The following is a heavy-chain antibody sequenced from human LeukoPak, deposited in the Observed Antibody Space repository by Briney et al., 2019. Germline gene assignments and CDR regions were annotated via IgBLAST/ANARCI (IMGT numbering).Heavy chain of an antibody. CDR3: ATAYCDTAICYTGSFDP. J-gene: IGHJ5*02. CDR2: INHSGST. V-gene: IGHV4-34*01. CDR1: GGSFSGYY. D-gene: IGHD2-2*02. Sequence: PSETLSLTCAVYGGSFSGYYWSWIRQPPGKGLEWIGEINHSGSTNYNPSLKSRVTISVDTSKNQFSLKLRSVTVADTAVYYCATAYCDTAICYTGSFDPWGQGTLVTVSS.